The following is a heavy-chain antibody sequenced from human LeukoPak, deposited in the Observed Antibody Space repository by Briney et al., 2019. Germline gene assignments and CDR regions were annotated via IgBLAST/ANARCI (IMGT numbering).Heavy chain of an antibody. CDR2: INPNSGGT. J-gene: IGHJ5*02. Sequence: ASVKVSCKTSGYSFTDYYMHWVRQAPGQGLEWMGWINPNSGGTSSAQKFQGRVTMTRNTSITTVYMEVSWLTSDDTAIYYCARADRLDGGPYLIGPWGQGTLVTVSS. V-gene: IGHV1-2*02. D-gene: IGHD2-21*01. CDR3: ARADRLDGGPYLIGP. CDR1: GYSFTDYY.